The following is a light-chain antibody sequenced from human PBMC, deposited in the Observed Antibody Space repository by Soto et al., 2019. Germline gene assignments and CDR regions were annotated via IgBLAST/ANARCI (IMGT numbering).Light chain of an antibody. V-gene: IGKV1-39*01. CDR1: QSISNY. CDR3: QQSYSTPIT. J-gene: IGKJ5*01. CDR2: ATS. Sequence: DLQMTQSPSSLFASVGDRVTIACRASQSISNYLNWYQQKSGKGPNLLIYATSSLQIGVPSRFTGSGSGTDYNLTISSLQPEDFATYYCQQSYSTPITFGQGTRLEIK.